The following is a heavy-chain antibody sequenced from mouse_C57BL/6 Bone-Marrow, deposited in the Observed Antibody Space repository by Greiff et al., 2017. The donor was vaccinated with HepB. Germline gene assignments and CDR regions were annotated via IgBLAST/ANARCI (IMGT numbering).Heavy chain of an antibody. CDR1: GFTFSDYG. D-gene: IGHD3-2*02. Sequence: VQLKESGGGLVKPGGSLKLSCAASGFTFSDYGMHWVRQAPEKGLEWVAYISSGSSTIYYADTVKGRFTISRDNAKNTLFLQMTSLRSEDTAMYYCARWDSSGLFAYWGQGTLVTVSA. CDR3: ARWDSSGLFAY. V-gene: IGHV5-17*01. CDR2: ISSGSSTI. J-gene: IGHJ3*01.